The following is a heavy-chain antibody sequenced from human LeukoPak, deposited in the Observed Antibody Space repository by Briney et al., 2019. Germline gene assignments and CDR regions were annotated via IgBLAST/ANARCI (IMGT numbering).Heavy chain of an antibody. CDR1: GFTVINNY. D-gene: IGHD2-15*01. Sequence: GGSLRLSCAASGFTVINNYVSWVRQAPGRGLEWVSVIYDGGATDYADSVKGRFTVSRDSSKNTLYLQISSLRADDTAVYYCARDVLPVGGQIGPQYYMDVWGKGTTVTVSS. V-gene: IGHV3-53*01. J-gene: IGHJ6*03. CDR2: IYDGGAT. CDR3: ARDVLPVGGQIGPQYYMDV.